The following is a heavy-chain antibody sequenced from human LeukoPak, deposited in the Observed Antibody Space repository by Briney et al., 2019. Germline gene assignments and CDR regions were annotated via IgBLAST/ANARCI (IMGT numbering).Heavy chain of an antibody. D-gene: IGHD7-27*01. V-gene: IGHV3-11*04. CDR3: ARGHWGLDS. Sequence: GGSLRLSCAASGFTFSDHYMTWIRQGPGKGLEWVSYISHTGTTIYYADSVKGRFTLSRDNARTSLYLKMNSLRAEDTAVYYCARGHWGLDSWGQGTLVSVSS. J-gene: IGHJ4*02. CDR2: ISHTGTTI. CDR1: GFTFSDHY.